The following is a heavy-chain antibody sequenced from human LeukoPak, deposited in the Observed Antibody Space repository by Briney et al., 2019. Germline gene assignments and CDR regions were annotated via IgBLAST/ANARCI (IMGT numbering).Heavy chain of an antibody. D-gene: IGHD1-7*01. CDR2: ITPIYGTA. CDR1: GGTFSSYA. J-gene: IGHJ6*03. V-gene: IGHV1-69*13. Sequence: ASVRVSCRASGGTFSSYAISWVRRAPAQGLEGMGGITPIYGTANYAQKFQGRVTISAAESTSTAYMELSSLRSEETAVYYCANATGTSYYYYYMDVWGKGTTVTVSS. CDR3: ANATGTSYYYYYMDV.